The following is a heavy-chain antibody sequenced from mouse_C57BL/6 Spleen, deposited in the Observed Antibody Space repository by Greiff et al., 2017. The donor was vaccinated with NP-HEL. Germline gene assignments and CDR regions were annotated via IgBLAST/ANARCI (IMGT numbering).Heavy chain of an antibody. CDR3: ARGGLLPFAY. CDR1: GFTFSSYA. J-gene: IGHJ3*01. Sequence: EVKVVESGGGLVKPGGSLKLSCAASGFTFSSYAMSWVRQTPEKRLEWVATISDGGSYTYYPDNVKGRFTISRDNAKNNLYLQLSHLKSEDTAMYYCARGGLLPFAYWGQGTLVSVSA. V-gene: IGHV5-4*03. D-gene: IGHD1-1*01. CDR2: ISDGGSYT.